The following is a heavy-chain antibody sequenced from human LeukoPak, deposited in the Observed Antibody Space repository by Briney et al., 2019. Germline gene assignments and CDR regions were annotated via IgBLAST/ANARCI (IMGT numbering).Heavy chain of an antibody. Sequence: PSETLSLTCTVSGGSISSYYWSWIRQPPGKGLEWIGYIYYSGTTNYNPSLKGRVTMSVDTSKNQFSLKLSSVTAADTAVYYCARGVYIAAAQYGYWGQGTLVTVSS. CDR3: ARGVYIAAAQYGY. D-gene: IGHD6-13*01. V-gene: IGHV4-59*01. CDR2: IYYSGTT. J-gene: IGHJ4*02. CDR1: GGSISSYY.